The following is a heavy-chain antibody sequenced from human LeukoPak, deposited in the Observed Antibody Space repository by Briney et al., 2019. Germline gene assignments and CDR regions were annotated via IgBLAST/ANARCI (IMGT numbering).Heavy chain of an antibody. D-gene: IGHD6-19*01. V-gene: IGHV3-9*01. CDR3: ARASIAVAGTVQH. J-gene: IGHJ1*01. CDR1: GFTFDDYA. Sequence: GGSLRLSCAACGFTFDDYAMHWVRQAPGKGMEWVSGISWNSGSIGYADSVKGRFTISRDNAKNSLYLQMNSLRAEDAALYYCARASIAVAGTVQHWGQGTLVTVSS. CDR2: ISWNSGSI.